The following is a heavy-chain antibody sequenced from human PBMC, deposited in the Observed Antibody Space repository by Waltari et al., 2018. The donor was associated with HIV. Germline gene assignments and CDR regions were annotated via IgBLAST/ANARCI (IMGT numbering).Heavy chain of an antibody. V-gene: IGHV3-74*01. CDR1: GFTFSSYW. CDR2: INSDGSST. D-gene: IGHD7-27*01. J-gene: IGHJ4*02. CDR3: ASPGAAAPFVVY. Sequence: EVQLVESGGGLVQPGGSLRLACAASGFTFSSYWMHWVRQAPGTGLVWVSRINSDGSSTSYADSVKGRFTISRDNAKNTLYLQMNSLRAEDTAVYYCASPGAAAPFVVYWGQGTLVTVSS.